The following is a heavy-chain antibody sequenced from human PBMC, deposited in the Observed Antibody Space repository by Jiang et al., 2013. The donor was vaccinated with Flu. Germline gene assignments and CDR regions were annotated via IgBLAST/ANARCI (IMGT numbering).Heavy chain of an antibody. D-gene: IGHD3-22*01. J-gene: IGHJ4*02. CDR1: GFTVSSNY. V-gene: IGHV3-53*01. CDR3: ARDSGDSSGYYHKGFDY. CDR2: IYSGGST. Sequence: QLLESGGGLIQPGGSLRLSCAASGFTVSSNYMSWVRQAPGKGLEWVSVIYSGGSTYYADSVKGRFTISRDNSKNTLYLQMNSLRAEDTAVYYCARDSGDSSGYYHKGFDYWGQGTLVTVSS.